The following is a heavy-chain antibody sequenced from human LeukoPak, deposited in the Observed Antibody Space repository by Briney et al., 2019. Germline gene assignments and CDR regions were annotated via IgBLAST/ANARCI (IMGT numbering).Heavy chain of an antibody. V-gene: IGHV1-69*01. CDR3: ARVAVAGTGRGVDY. D-gene: IGHD6-19*01. Sequence: SVKVSCKASGGTFSSYAISWVRQAPGQGLEWMGGIIPIFGTANYAQKFQGRVTITADESTSTAYMELSSLRSEDTAVCYCARVAVAGTGRGVDYWGQGTLVTVSS. CDR1: GGTFSSYA. J-gene: IGHJ4*02. CDR2: IIPIFGTA.